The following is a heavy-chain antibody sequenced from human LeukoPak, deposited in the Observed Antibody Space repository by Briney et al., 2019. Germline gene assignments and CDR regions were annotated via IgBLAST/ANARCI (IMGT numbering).Heavy chain of an antibody. CDR3: ARDRYDSYPMDV. V-gene: IGHV4-30-4*01. CDR2: IYYSGRT. J-gene: IGHJ6*02. Sequence: SETLSLTCTVSGGSISSGDYYWSWIRQPPGKGLEWIGYIYYSGRTYYNPSLKSRVTISVDTSKNQFSLKLSSVTAADTAVYYRARDRYDSYPMDVWGQGTTVTVSS. D-gene: IGHD3-3*01. CDR1: GGSISSGDYY.